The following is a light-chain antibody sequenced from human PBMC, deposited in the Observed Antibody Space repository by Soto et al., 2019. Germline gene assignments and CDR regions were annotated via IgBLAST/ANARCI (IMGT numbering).Light chain of an antibody. CDR1: QGISSY. Sequence: AIRMTQSPSSFSASTGDRVTITCRASQGISSYLAWYQQKPGKAPKLLIYAASPLQSGVPSRFSGSGSGTDFTLTISCLQSEGFATYYCQQYYSYPLTFGGGTKVEIK. CDR3: QQYYSYPLT. V-gene: IGKV1-8*01. CDR2: AAS. J-gene: IGKJ4*01.